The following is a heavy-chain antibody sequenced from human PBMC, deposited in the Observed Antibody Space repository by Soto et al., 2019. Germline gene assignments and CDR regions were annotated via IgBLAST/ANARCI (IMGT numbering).Heavy chain of an antibody. J-gene: IGHJ4*02. V-gene: IGHV3-23*01. Sequence: EVQLLESGGGSLQPGGSLRLSCAASGFTFSSYAMHWVRRPPGKGLEWVSSISGSGGTAYYADSVKGRFSISSVSLVNTLYLQMNSLRAEDTAVYYCAKGQVQNWNFDYWGQGTLVTVSP. D-gene: IGHD1-1*01. CDR3: AKGQVQNWNFDY. CDR1: GFTFSSYA. CDR2: ISGSGGTA.